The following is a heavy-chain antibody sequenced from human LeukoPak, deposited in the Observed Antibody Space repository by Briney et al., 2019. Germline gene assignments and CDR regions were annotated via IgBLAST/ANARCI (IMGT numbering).Heavy chain of an antibody. D-gene: IGHD6-19*01. CDR1: GGSFSGYY. V-gene: IGHV4-34*01. Sequence: SETLSLTCAVYGGSFSGYYWSWIRQPPGKGLEWIGEINHSGSTNYNPSLKSRVTISVDTSKNQFSLKLSSVTAADTAVYYCARHSSSGWYVDWFDPWGQGTLVTVSS. CDR2: INHSGST. CDR3: ARHSSSGWYVDWFDP. J-gene: IGHJ5*02.